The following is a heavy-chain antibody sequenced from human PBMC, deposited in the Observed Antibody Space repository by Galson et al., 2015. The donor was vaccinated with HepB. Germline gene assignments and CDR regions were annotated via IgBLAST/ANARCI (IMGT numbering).Heavy chain of an antibody. CDR2: IIPIFGIA. Sequence: SVKVSCKASGGTFSSYAISWVRQAPGQGLEWMGGIIPIFGIANYAQEFQGRVTITADESTSTAYMELSSLRSEDTAVYYCARASPDYYGSGSPYYFDYWGQGTLVTVSS. V-gene: IGHV1-69*13. CDR1: GGTFSSYA. CDR3: ARASPDYYGSGSPYYFDY. J-gene: IGHJ4*02. D-gene: IGHD3-10*01.